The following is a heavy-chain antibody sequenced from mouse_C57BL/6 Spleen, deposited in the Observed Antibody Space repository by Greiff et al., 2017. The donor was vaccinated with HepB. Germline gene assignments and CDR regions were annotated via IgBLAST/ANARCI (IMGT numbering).Heavy chain of an antibody. V-gene: IGHV5-4*03. CDR1: GFTFSSYA. CDR3: ARGGITTYYFDY. CDR2: ISDGGSYT. D-gene: IGHD2-4*01. Sequence: EVNVVESGGGLVKPGGSLKLSCAASGFTFSSYAMSWVRQTPEKRLEWVATISDGGSYTYYPDNVKGRFTISRDNAKNNLYLQMSHLKSEDTAMYYCARGGITTYYFDYWGEGTTPTVSS. J-gene: IGHJ2*01.